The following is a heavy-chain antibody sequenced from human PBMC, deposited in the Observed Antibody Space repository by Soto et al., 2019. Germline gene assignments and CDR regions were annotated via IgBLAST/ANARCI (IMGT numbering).Heavy chain of an antibody. J-gene: IGHJ3*01. CDR3: TRSIITTAGTDAFDL. CDR1: AYTFTSYY. CDR2: INPSRGGT. V-gene: IGHV1-46*03. D-gene: IGHD6-13*01. Sequence: GASVKVSCKASAYTFTSYYVHWVRQAPGQGPEWMGMINPSRGGTDYAQKFQGRVTMTRDTSTTTVYMELSSLRSEDTAIYYCTRSIITTAGTDAFDLWGQGTLVTV.